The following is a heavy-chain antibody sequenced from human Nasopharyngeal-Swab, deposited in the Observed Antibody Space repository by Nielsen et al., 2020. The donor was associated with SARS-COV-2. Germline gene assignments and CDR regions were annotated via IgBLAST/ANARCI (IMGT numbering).Heavy chain of an antibody. Sequence: SETLSLTCAVYGGSINGYYWSWIRQPPGKGLEWIGEINHSGSTNYNPSLKSRVTISVDTSKNQFSLKLSSVTAADTAVYYCARDASSGSSWFPKYYYYGMDVWGQGTTVTVSS. CDR3: ARDASSGSSWFPKYYYYGMDV. V-gene: IGHV4-34*01. J-gene: IGHJ6*02. CDR2: INHSGST. D-gene: IGHD6-13*01. CDR1: GGSINGYY.